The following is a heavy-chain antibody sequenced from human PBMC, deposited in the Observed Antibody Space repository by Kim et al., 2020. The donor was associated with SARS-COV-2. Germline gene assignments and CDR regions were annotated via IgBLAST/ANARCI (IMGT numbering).Heavy chain of an antibody. D-gene: IGHD1-26*01. CDR2: ISSSSSYI. Sequence: GGSLRLSCAASGFTFSSYSMNWVRQAPGKGLEWVSSISSSSSYIYYADSVKGRFTISRDNAKNSLYLQMNSLRAKDTAVYYCARDPQWELFHWGQGTLVTVSS. CDR3: ARDPQWELFH. CDR1: GFTFSSYS. V-gene: IGHV3-21*01. J-gene: IGHJ4*02.